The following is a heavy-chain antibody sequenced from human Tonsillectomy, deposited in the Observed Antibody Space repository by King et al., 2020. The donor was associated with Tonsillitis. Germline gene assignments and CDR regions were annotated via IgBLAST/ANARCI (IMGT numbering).Heavy chain of an antibody. Sequence: VQLVESGGGLVQPGGSLRLSCAASGFTFSSYAMSWVRQAPGKGLEWVSGISASGGSTYYADSVKGRFTISRDNSKNTLYLQMNSLRAEDTAVYYCAKARTHPLGLDWFDPWGQGTLVTVSS. CDR3: AKARTHPLGLDWFDP. CDR1: GFTFSSYA. D-gene: IGHD6-19*01. CDR2: ISASGGST. V-gene: IGHV3-23*04. J-gene: IGHJ5*02.